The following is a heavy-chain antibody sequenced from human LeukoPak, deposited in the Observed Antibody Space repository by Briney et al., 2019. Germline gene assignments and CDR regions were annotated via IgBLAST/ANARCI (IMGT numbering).Heavy chain of an antibody. D-gene: IGHD4-11*01. J-gene: IGHJ6*03. Sequence: SETLSLTCTVSGGSISSYYWSWLRQPAGKGLEWIGRIYTSGSTNYNPSLKSRVTMSVDTSKNQFSLKLSSVTAADTAVYYCARGISNLNPQYYYYYYMDVWGKGTTVTVSS. CDR2: IYTSGST. CDR3: ARGISNLNPQYYYYYYMDV. CDR1: GGSISSYY. V-gene: IGHV4-4*07.